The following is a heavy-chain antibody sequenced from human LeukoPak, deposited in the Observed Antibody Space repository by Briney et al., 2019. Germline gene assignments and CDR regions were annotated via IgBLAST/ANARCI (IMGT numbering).Heavy chain of an antibody. Sequence: SETLSLTCTVSGDSISSYFWSWIRQPAGKGLEWIGRIYTTGITNYNPSLTSRVTMSVDTSKNQFSLRLTSVTAADTAVYYCASQCGSGWGLGCWGQGTLVTVSS. J-gene: IGHJ4*02. CDR3: ASQCGSGWGLGC. CDR1: GDSISSYF. CDR2: IYTTGIT. D-gene: IGHD6-19*01. V-gene: IGHV4-4*07.